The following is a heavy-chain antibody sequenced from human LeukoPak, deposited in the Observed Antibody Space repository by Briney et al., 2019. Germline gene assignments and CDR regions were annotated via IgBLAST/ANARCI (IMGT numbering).Heavy chain of an antibody. CDR2: IYSGGST. CDR3: ARDGATVTYDAFDI. Sequence: GGSLRLSCAASGFTVSSNYMSWVRQAPGKGLEWVSVIYSGGSTYYADSVKGRFTISRDNSKNTLYLKMNSLRAEDTAVYYCARDGATVTYDAFDIWGQGTMVTVSS. CDR1: GFTVSSNY. D-gene: IGHD4-17*01. V-gene: IGHV3-53*01. J-gene: IGHJ3*02.